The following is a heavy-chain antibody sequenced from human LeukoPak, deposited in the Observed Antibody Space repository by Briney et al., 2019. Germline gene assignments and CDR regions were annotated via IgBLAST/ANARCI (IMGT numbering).Heavy chain of an antibody. CDR1: GGSFSGYY. CDR2: INHSGST. CDR3: ARIGAYSSGWYTKPYYYYMDV. Sequence: KTSETLSLTCAVYGGSFSGYYWSWIRQPPGKGLEWIGEINHSGSTNYNPSLKSRVTISVDTSKNQFSLKLSSVTAADTAVYYCARIGAYSSGWYTKPYYYYMDVWGKGTTVTVSS. J-gene: IGHJ6*03. V-gene: IGHV4-34*01. D-gene: IGHD6-19*01.